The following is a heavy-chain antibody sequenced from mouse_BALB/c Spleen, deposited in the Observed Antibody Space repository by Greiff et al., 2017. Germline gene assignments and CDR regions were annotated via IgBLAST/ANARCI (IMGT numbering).Heavy chain of an antibody. Sequence: EVQGVESGGGLVKPGGSLKLSCAASGFTFSSYAMSWVRQSPEKRLEWVAEISSGGSYTYYPDTVTGRFTISRDNAKNTLYLEMSSLRSEDTAMYYCARDAYYAMDYWGQGTSVTVSS. J-gene: IGHJ4*01. CDR3: ARDAYYAMDY. CDR1: GFTFSSYA. V-gene: IGHV5-9-4*01. CDR2: ISSGGSYT.